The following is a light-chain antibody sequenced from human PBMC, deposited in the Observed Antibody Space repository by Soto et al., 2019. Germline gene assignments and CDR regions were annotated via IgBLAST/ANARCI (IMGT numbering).Light chain of an antibody. CDR1: QSVSSNY. CDR3: QQYGSSPQT. Sequence: EIVLTQSPGTLYFSPGERATLSCRASQSVSSNYLAWYQQKPGQAPRLHIYGASRRATGNPDRFSGSGSATGFTLTISSLEPEDLAVYSCQQYGSSPQTFGQGTKLDIK. CDR2: GAS. V-gene: IGKV3-20*01. J-gene: IGKJ2*01.